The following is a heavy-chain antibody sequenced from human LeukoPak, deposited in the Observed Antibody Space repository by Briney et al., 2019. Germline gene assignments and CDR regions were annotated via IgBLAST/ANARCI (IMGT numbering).Heavy chain of an antibody. CDR1: GFTFSSYS. Sequence: PGGSLRLSCAASGFTFSSYSMNWVRQAPGKGLEWISYISDSSSTIKYADSVAGRFTISRDNAKNSLYLQMNSLRAEDTAVYYCARRYSSGWGEVDVWGQGTTVTVSS. D-gene: IGHD6-19*01. J-gene: IGHJ6*02. CDR3: ARRYSSGWGEVDV. CDR2: ISDSSSTI. V-gene: IGHV3-48*01.